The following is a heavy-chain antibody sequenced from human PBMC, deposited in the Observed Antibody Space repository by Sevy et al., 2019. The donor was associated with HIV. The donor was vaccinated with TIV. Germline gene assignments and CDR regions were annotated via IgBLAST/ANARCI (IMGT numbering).Heavy chain of an antibody. CDR1: GGSFSGYY. J-gene: IGHJ3*02. Sequence: SETLSLTCAVYGGSFSGYYWSWIRHPPGKGLEWIGEINHSGSTNYNPSLKSRVTISVDTSKNQFSLKLSSVTAADTAVYYCASRRGVAAGDAFDIWGQGTMVTVSS. CDR3: ASRRGVAAGDAFDI. D-gene: IGHD6-13*01. CDR2: INHSGST. V-gene: IGHV4-34*01.